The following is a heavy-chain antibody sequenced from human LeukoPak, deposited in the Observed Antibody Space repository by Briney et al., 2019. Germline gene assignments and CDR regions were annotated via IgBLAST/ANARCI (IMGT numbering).Heavy chain of an antibody. D-gene: IGHD2-15*01. J-gene: IGHJ4*02. CDR2: ISSSSSTI. CDR1: GFTFSSYS. V-gene: IGHV3-48*01. Sequence: GGSLRLSCAASGFTFSSYSMNWVRQAPGKGLEWVSYISSSSSTIYYADSVKGRFAISRDNAKNSLYLHMNSLRAEDTAVYYCARDQCSGPTCYSGRLDYWGQGTLVTVSS. CDR3: ARDQCSGPTCYSGRLDY.